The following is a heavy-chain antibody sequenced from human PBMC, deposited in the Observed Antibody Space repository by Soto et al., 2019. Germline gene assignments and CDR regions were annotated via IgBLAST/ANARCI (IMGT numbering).Heavy chain of an antibody. Sequence: GGSLRLSCAASGFTFSSYAMHWVRQAPGKGLEWVAVISYDGSNKYYADSVKGRFTISRDNSKNTLYLQMNSLRAEDTAVYYCARDSGSYPDYYYYGMNVWGQGTTVTVSS. D-gene: IGHD1-26*01. CDR3: ARDSGSYPDYYYYGMNV. CDR1: GFTFSSYA. J-gene: IGHJ6*02. CDR2: ISYDGSNK. V-gene: IGHV3-30-3*01.